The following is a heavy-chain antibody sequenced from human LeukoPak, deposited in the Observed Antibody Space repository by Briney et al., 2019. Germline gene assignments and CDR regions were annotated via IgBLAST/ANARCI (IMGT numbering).Heavy chain of an antibody. V-gene: IGHV4-39*07. Sequence: SETLSLTCTVSGGSISSSSYYWGWIRQPPGKGLEWIGSIYYSGSTYYNPSLKSRVTISVDTSKNQFSLKLSSVTAADTAVYYCARDQAPVVAANGDLDYWGQGTLVTVSS. J-gene: IGHJ4*02. CDR3: ARDQAPVVAANGDLDY. CDR2: IYYSGST. CDR1: GGSISSSSYY. D-gene: IGHD2-15*01.